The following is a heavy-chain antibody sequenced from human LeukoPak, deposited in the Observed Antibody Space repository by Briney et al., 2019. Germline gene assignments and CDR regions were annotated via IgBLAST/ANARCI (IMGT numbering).Heavy chain of an antibody. CDR2: IYYSGST. CDR1: GGSISSSSYY. Sequence: SETLSLTCTVSGGSISSSSYYWGWIRQPPGKGLEWIGSIYYSGSTYYNPSLKSRVTISVDTSKNQFSLKLSPVTAADTAVYYCARALYGDYDYWGQGTLVTVSS. D-gene: IGHD4-17*01. V-gene: IGHV4-39*07. CDR3: ARALYGDYDY. J-gene: IGHJ4*02.